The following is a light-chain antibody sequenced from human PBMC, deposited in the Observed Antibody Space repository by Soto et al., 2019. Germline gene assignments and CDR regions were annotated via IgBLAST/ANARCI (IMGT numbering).Light chain of an antibody. CDR3: SSYTASSTHV. J-gene: IGLJ1*01. CDR2: EVS. Sequence: QCVLNQRASVSGSPGQSITISCTRTSRDVGGRQYVSWYPQHPGKAPKLMTYEVSKRPSGVSKRFSAPKSGNTASLTISALQAQDEADYYCSSYTASSTHVFGTGTKVTVL. CDR1: SRDVGGRQY. V-gene: IGLV2-14*01.